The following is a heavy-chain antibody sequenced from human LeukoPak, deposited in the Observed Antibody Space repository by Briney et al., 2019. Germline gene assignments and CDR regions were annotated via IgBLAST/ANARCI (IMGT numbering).Heavy chain of an antibody. Sequence: SETLSLTCAVYGGSFSGYYWSWIRQPPGKGLESIGEINHSGSTNYNPSLKSRVTISVDTSKNQFSLKLSSVTAADTAVYYCARALRGAAAGNYYFDSWGQGTLVTVSS. J-gene: IGHJ4*02. CDR1: GGSFSGYY. D-gene: IGHD6-13*01. V-gene: IGHV4-34*01. CDR3: ARALRGAAAGNYYFDS. CDR2: INHSGST.